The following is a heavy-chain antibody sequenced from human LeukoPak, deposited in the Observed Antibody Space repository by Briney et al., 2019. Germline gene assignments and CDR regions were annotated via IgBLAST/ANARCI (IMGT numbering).Heavy chain of an antibody. CDR3: ARGRYCSSTSCFYYYYYMDV. J-gene: IGHJ6*03. V-gene: IGHV1-69*05. CDR2: IIPIFGTA. D-gene: IGHD2-2*01. CDR1: GGTFSSYA. Sequence: SVKVSCKASGGTFSSYAISWVRQAPGQGLEWMGGIIPIFGTANYAQKFRGRVTITTDESTSTAYMELSSLRSEDTAVYYCARGRYCSSTSCFYYYYYMDVWGKGTTVTVSS.